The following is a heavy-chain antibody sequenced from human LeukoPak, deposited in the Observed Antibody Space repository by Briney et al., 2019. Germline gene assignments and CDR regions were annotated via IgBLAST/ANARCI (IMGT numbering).Heavy chain of an antibody. J-gene: IGHJ6*03. Sequence: PGGSLRLSCAASGFTFSSYAMHWVRQAPGKGLEWVAVISYDGSNKYYADSVKGRFTISRDNSKNTLYLQMNSLRAEDTAVYYCARDGQLSSGWYADYYYYYMDVWGKGTTVTVSS. V-gene: IGHV3-30*04. CDR1: GFTFSSYA. CDR2: ISYDGSNK. D-gene: IGHD6-19*01. CDR3: ARDGQLSSGWYADYYYYYMDV.